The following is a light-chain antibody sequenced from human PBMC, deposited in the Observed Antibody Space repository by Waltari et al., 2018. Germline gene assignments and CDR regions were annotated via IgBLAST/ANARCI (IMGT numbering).Light chain of an antibody. J-gene: IGKJ2*01. CDR2: DAS. CDR3: QQYNNWPRT. CDR1: QSVNSN. V-gene: IGKV3-15*01. Sequence: ETVMAQSPATLSVSPGERVTLSCRASQSVNSNLAWFQHKPGQAPRLLIYDASTRATDIPARFSGSGSGTEFTLTIGSLQTEDFAVYYCQQYNNWPRTFGQGTKLEI.